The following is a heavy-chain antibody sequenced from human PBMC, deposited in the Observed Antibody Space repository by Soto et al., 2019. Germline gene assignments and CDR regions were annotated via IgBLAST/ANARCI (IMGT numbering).Heavy chain of an antibody. CDR1: GYTFTGYY. CDR2: INPNSGGT. CDR3: ARGYDFWSGEGWFDP. J-gene: IGHJ5*02. D-gene: IGHD3-3*01. V-gene: IGHV1-2*04. Sequence: QVQLVQSGAEVKKPGASVKVSCKASGYTFTGYYMHWVRQAPGQGLEWMGWINPNSGGTNYAQKFQGWVTMTRDTSMSTAYMELSRLRSDDTAVYYCARGYDFWSGEGWFDPWGQGTLVTVSS.